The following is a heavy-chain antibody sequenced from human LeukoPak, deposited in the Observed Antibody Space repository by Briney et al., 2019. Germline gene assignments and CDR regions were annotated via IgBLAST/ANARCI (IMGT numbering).Heavy chain of an antibody. CDR3: ARDLERIAAAGTGAFDI. CDR1: GFTFSTYG. Sequence: GGSLRLSCAASGFTFSTYGMHWVRQAPGKGLELVAFIRSDGSNKYYADSVKGRFTISRDNPKNTLYLQMNSLRAEDTAVYYCARDLERIAAAGTGAFDIWGQGTMVTVSS. V-gene: IGHV3-30*02. CDR2: IRSDGSNK. D-gene: IGHD6-13*01. J-gene: IGHJ3*02.